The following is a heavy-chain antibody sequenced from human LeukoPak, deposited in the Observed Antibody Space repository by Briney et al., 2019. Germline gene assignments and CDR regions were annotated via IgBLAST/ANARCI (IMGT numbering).Heavy chain of an antibody. Sequence: GGSLRLSCATSGLTVSSNFMSWVRQAPGKGLEWVSVIHSDGRTFYADTVKGRFTVSRDNSNDMLFLQMNSLRAEDTAVYYCARDVGGMATGYFDYWGEGTPVTVSS. D-gene: IGHD5-12*01. J-gene: IGHJ4*02. CDR1: GLTVSSNF. CDR3: ARDVGGMATGYFDY. V-gene: IGHV3-66*02. CDR2: IHSDGRT.